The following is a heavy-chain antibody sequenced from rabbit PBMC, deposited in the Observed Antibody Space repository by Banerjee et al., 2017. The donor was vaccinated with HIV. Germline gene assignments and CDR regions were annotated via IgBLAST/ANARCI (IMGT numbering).Heavy chain of an antibody. D-gene: IGHD4-1*01. V-gene: IGHV1S45*01. J-gene: IGHJ4*01. CDR3: ARDLAGVIGWNFNL. CDR2: IGAAST. Sequence: QEQLKESGGGLVQPGGSLKLSCKASGSDFSSYYMTWVRQAPGKGLEWIACIGAASTYYATWAKGRFTISKTSSTTVTLQMTSLTAADTATYFCARDLAGVIGWNFNLWGPGTLVTVS. CDR1: GSDFSSYYM.